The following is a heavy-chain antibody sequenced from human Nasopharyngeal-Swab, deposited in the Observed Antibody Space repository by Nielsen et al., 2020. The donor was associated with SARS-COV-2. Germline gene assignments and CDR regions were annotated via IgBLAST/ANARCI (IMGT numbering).Heavy chain of an antibody. Sequence: SETLSLTCTVSGGSISSSSYYWGWIGQPPGKGLEWIGSIYYSGSTYYNPSLKSRVTISVDTYKNQFSLKLSAVTAADTAVYYCASLGYSYGLMGYWGQGTLVTVSS. CDR3: ASLGYSYGLMGY. D-gene: IGHD5-18*01. V-gene: IGHV4-39*01. CDR2: IYYSGST. CDR1: GGSISSSSYY. J-gene: IGHJ4*02.